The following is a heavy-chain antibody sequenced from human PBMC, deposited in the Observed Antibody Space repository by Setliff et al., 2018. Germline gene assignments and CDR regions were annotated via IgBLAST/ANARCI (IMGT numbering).Heavy chain of an antibody. CDR3: AAVVATSLNYVDN. V-gene: IGHV4-61*10. D-gene: IGHD5-12*01. CDR2: ISYTGRT. Sequence: SETLSLTCTVSGDSISSRTYYWSWIRQPAGKGLEWIGYISYTGRTNFTPSFKSRVTMSVDTSKSQFSLKLSSVTAADTAVYYCAAVVATSLNYVDNWGQGTLVTVSS. J-gene: IGHJ4*02. CDR1: GDSISSRTYY.